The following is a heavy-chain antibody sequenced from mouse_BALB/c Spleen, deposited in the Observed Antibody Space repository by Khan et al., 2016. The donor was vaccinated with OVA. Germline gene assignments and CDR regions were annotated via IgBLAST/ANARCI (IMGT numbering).Heavy chain of an antibody. V-gene: IGHV1S56*01. J-gene: IGHJ4*01. Sequence: QVQLKQSGPELVKPGALVKISCKASGYTFTAYDINWVKQRPGQGLEWIGWIYPGDGSTKYNENFKGKATLTADKSSNTAYMQLSSLTSEKSAVYFWAREGLRGVAMDYWGQETSVSVSS. CDR2: IYPGDGST. CDR1: GYTFTAYD. D-gene: IGHD2-4*01. CDR3: AREGLRGVAMDY.